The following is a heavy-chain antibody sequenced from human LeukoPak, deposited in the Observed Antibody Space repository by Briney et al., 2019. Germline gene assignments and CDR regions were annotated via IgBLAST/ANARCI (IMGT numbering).Heavy chain of an antibody. V-gene: IGHV4-34*01. D-gene: IGHD2-15*01. CDR1: GGSFSGYY. J-gene: IGHJ6*03. CDR3: AREVVARYYYYYYMDV. CDR2: INHSGST. Sequence: PSETLSLTCAVYGGSFSGYYWSWIPQPPGKGLECIGKINHSGSTNYNPSLKSRVTISVDTSKNQFSLKLSSVTAADTAVYYCAREVVARYYYYYYMDVWGKGTTVTVSS.